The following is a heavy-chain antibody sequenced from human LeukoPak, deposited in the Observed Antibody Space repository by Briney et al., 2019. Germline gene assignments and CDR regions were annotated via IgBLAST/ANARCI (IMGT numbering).Heavy chain of an antibody. CDR1: XXXXXTXX. Sequence: LXXSCAASXXXXXTXXMNWXRXAPGKGLXXVXXIXGSSGIIDYADSVRGRFTISRDNAKNSLYLQMNSLRAEDTAVYYCARGSTYYESSGQVPFDYWGQGTLVTVSS. CDR3: ARGSTYYESSGQVPFDY. CDR2: IXGSSGII. J-gene: IGHJ4*02. D-gene: IGHD3-22*01. V-gene: IGHV3-48*01.